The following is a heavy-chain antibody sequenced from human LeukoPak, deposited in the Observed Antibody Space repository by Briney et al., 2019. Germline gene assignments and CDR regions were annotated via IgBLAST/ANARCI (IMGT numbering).Heavy chain of an antibody. CDR2: IYTSGST. CDR1: GGSISSGSYY. D-gene: IGHD3-3*01. CDR3: ARGTPEVSYYDFWSGYYIIDY. V-gene: IGHV4-61*02. J-gene: IGHJ4*02. Sequence: SETLSLTCTVSGGSISSGSYYWSWIRQPAGKGLEWIGRIYTSGSTNYNPSLKSRVTISVDTSKNQFSLKLSSVTAADTAVYYCARGTPEVSYYDFWSGYYIIDYWGQGTLVTVSS.